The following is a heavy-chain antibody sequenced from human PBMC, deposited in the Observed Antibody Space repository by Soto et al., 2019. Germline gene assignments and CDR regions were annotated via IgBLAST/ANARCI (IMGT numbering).Heavy chain of an antibody. CDR2: IYYSGST. D-gene: IGHD5-12*01. Sequence: QLQLQESGPGLVKPSETLSLTCTVSGGSISSSSYYWGWIRQPPGKGLEWIGSIYYSGSTYYNPSPKSRVTISVDTSKNQFSLKLSSVTAADTAVYYCARVEMATIFNWGQGTLVTVSS. V-gene: IGHV4-39*01. CDR3: ARVEMATIFN. CDR1: GGSISSSSYY. J-gene: IGHJ4*02.